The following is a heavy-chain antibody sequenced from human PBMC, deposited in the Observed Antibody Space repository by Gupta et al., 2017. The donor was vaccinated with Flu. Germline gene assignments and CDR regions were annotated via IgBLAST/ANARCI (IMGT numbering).Heavy chain of an antibody. CDR1: GGSISSSSYY. CDR3: ARHRTEISYGSGSRNYYYYGMDV. Sequence: QLQLQESGPGLVKPSETLSLTCTVSGGSISSSSYYWGWIRQPPGKGLEWIGSIYYSGSTYYNPSLKSRVTISVDTSKNQFSLKLSSVTAADTAVYYCARHRTEISYGSGSRNYYYYGMDVWGQGTTVTVSS. V-gene: IGHV4-39*01. CDR2: IYYSGST. D-gene: IGHD3-10*01. J-gene: IGHJ6*02.